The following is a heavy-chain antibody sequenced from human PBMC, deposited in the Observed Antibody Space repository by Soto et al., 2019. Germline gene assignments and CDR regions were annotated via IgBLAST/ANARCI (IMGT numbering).Heavy chain of an antibody. CDR3: ARGGVYYYWDAY. V-gene: IGHV1-3*01. CDR2: INAGNGNT. Sequence: GASVKVSCKASGYTFTSYAMHWVRQAPGQRLEWMGWINAGNGNTKYSQKLQGRVTITRDTSASTAYMEQSSLRSEDTAVYYCARGGVYYYWDAYWGRGPRVTV. J-gene: IGHJ4*02. D-gene: IGHD3-22*01. CDR1: GYTFTSYA.